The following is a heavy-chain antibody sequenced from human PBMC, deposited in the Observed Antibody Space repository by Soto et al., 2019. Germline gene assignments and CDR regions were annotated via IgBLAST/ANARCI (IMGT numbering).Heavy chain of an antibody. CDR3: ARSGTTTGLYDY. CDR1: GYTFTSYY. D-gene: IGHD1-7*01. J-gene: IGHJ4*02. CDR2: INPSGGST. V-gene: IGHV1-46*01. Sequence: QVQLVQSGAEVKKPGASVKVSCKASGYTFTSYYMHWVRQAPGQGLEWMGIINPSGGSTSYAQKFQSRVTMTRDTSTSTVYMELSSLRSEDTAVYYCARSGTTTGLYDYWGQGTLVTVSS.